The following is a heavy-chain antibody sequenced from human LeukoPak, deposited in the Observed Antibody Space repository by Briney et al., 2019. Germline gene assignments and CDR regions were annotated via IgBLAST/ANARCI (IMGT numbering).Heavy chain of an antibody. D-gene: IGHD3-9*01. CDR1: GFTFSSYA. CDR3: ARDYRKGSNYDILTGPDY. CDR2: ISYDGSNR. J-gene: IGHJ4*02. V-gene: IGHV3-30*04. Sequence: GGSLRLSCAASGFTFSSYAMHWVRQALGKGLEWVAVISYDGSNRYYADSVKGRFTISRDNSKNTLYLQMNSLRAEDTAVYYCARDYRKGSNYDILTGPDYWGQGTLVTVSS.